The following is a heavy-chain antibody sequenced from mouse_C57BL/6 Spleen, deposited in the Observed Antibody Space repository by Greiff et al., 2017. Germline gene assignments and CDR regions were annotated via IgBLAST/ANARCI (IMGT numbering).Heavy chain of an antibody. CDR3: ASHGYDAGAWFAY. D-gene: IGHD2-2*01. J-gene: IGHJ3*01. CDR1: GFTFTDYY. CDR2: IRNKANGYTT. V-gene: IGHV7-3*01. Sequence: EVRLVGSEGGLVQPGGSLSLPCAASGFTFTDYYMSWVRQPTGKALEWLGFIRNKANGYTTEYSASVKGRYTISRDNSQSIHYLPMNALRAEDSATYYCASHGYDAGAWFAYWGQGTLVTLSA.